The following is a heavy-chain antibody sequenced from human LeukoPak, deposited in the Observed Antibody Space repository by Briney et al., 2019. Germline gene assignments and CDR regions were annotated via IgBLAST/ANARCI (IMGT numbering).Heavy chain of an antibody. D-gene: IGHD6-13*01. Sequence: SETLSLTCTVSGGSISSYYWGWIRQPPGKGLEWIGYIYYSGSTNYNPSLKSRVTISVGTSKNQFYLNLSSVTAADTAVYYCARTIAAAGTYLFDCWGQGTLVTVSS. CDR2: IYYSGST. V-gene: IGHV4-59*01. J-gene: IGHJ4*02. CDR1: GGSISSYY. CDR3: ARTIAAAGTYLFDC.